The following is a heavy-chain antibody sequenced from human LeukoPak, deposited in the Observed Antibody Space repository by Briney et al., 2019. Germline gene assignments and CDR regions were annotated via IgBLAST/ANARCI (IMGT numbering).Heavy chain of an antibody. CDR2: IYYSGST. D-gene: IGHD3-10*01. V-gene: IGHV4-39*01. CDR1: GGSISSSSYY. CDR3: ARRVEVRGVINERLYYFDF. Sequence: SETLSLTCTVSGGSISSSSYYRGWIRQPPGKGLEWIADIYYSGSTYYNPSLKSRVTISVDTSKNQFSPKLSSVTAADTAVYYCARRVEVRGVINERLYYFDFWGQGTLVTVSS. J-gene: IGHJ4*02.